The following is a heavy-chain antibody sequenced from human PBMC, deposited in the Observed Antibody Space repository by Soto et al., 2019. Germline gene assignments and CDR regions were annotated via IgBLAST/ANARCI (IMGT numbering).Heavy chain of an antibody. D-gene: IGHD3-16*01. J-gene: IGHJ4*02. CDR2: IHGTRSII. V-gene: IGHV3-48*01. Sequence: EVQLVESGGGLVQPGGSLRLSCEVSGFTFSIHAMNWVRQAPGKGLEWVAYIHGTRSIIYYADSVKGRFTISRDNAKNSLFLQMYSLRAEDTAVYYCARDARNADYDYWGQGTLVTVSS. CDR3: ARDARNADYDY. CDR1: GFTFSIHA.